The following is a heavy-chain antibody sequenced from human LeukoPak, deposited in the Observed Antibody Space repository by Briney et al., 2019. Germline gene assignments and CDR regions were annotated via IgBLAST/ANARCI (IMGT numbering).Heavy chain of an antibody. CDR1: GYTFTNYG. CDR3: ARDRSSGWYYFDY. V-gene: IGHV1-69*13. J-gene: IGHJ4*02. Sequence: GASVKVSCKPSGYTFTNYGISWVRQAPGQGLEWMGGIIPIFGTANYAQKFQGRVTITADESTSTAYMELSSLRSEDTAVYYCARDRSSGWYYFDYWGQGTLVTVSS. CDR2: IIPIFGTA. D-gene: IGHD6-19*01.